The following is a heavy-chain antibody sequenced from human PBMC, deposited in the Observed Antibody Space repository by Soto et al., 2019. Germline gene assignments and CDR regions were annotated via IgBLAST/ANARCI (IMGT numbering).Heavy chain of an antibody. Sequence: EVQVVESGGGLIQPGGSLRLSCAASGFNVAGNYMSWVRQAPGKGLEWVSTMYSGGNPYYADSVRGRFIISTDNTNNTLYLQMNSLKTEDTAVYHCARGLHNTAWYSYNWFDPWGQGTLVTVSS. CDR1: GFNVAGNY. CDR3: ARGLHNTAWYSYNWFDP. V-gene: IGHV3-53*01. D-gene: IGHD1-20*01. J-gene: IGHJ5*02. CDR2: MYSGGNP.